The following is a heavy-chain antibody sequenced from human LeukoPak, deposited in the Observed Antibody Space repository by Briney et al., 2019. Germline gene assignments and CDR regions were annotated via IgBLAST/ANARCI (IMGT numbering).Heavy chain of an antibody. D-gene: IGHD5-18*01. V-gene: IGHV1-2*02. CDR3: ARGKQVDTAMKY. CDR2: INPNSGGT. J-gene: IGHJ4*02. CDR1: GYSFTSHY. Sequence: ASVKVSCKASGYSFTSHYMHWVRQAPGQGLEWMGWINPNSGGTNYAQKFQGRVTMTRDTSISTAYMELSRLRSDDTAVYYCARGKQVDTAMKYWGQGTLVTVSS.